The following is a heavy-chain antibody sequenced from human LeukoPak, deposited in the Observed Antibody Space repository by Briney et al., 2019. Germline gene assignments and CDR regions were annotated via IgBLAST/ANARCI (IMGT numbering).Heavy chain of an antibody. D-gene: IGHD3-10*01. V-gene: IGHV4-38-2*01. CDR2: IYHSGSA. Sequence: SETLSLTCAVSGYSISSGYYWGWIRQPPGKGLEWIGSIYHSGSAYYNPSLKSRVTISVDTSKNQFSLKLSSVTAADTAVYYRARQEYYYGSGSYYPFDYWGQGTLVTVSS. CDR1: GYSISSGYY. J-gene: IGHJ4*02. CDR3: ARQEYYYGSGSYYPFDY.